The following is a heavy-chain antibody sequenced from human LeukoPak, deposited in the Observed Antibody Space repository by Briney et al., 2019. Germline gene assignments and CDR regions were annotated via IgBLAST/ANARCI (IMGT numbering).Heavy chain of an antibody. V-gene: IGHV4-38-2*01. CDR2: FYHSGTT. CDR3: ARSGSDYYDSSGYYNWFDP. Sequence: KPSETPSLTCAVSGYSMDTGYFWGWVRQPPRKGLEWIGGFYHSGTTYYNPSLKSRVTISVDTSKNQFSLKLTSVTAADTAVYYCARSGSDYYDSSGYYNWFDPWGQGTLVTVSS. CDR1: GYSMDTGYF. J-gene: IGHJ5*02. D-gene: IGHD3-22*01.